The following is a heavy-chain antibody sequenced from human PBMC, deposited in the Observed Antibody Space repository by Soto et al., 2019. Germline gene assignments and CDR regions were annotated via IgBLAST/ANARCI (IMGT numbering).Heavy chain of an antibody. D-gene: IGHD2-15*01. V-gene: IGHV4-34*01. Sequence: QVQLQQWGAGLLKPSETLSLTCAVYGGSFSGYYWSWIRQPPGKGLEWIGEINHSGRTNYNPSLKTRVTISVNTSKTQFSLELSSVTAADTAVYYCARGHQRYCSGGSCYSTQHWGQGTLVTVSS. J-gene: IGHJ1*01. CDR3: ARGHQRYCSGGSCYSTQH. CDR1: GGSFSGYY. CDR2: INHSGRT.